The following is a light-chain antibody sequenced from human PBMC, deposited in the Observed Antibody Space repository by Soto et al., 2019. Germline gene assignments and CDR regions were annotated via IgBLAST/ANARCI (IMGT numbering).Light chain of an antibody. Sequence: LSQSPASLSACVGDRVTITCRASQGIINYLAWYQQKPGKAPKLLIYGASTLQSGVPSRFGGSGSGTDFTLTISRLEPEDFAVYYCQQYASSPPLTFGGGTKVDVK. CDR2: GAS. CDR1: QGIINY. J-gene: IGKJ4*01. CDR3: QQYASSPPLT. V-gene: IGKV1-9*01.